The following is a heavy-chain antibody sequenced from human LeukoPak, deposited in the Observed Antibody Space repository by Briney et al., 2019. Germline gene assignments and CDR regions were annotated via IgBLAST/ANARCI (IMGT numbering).Heavy chain of an antibody. CDR2: VYSGGST. V-gene: IGHV3-53*01. CDR1: GFTVSSNY. D-gene: IGHD3-9*01. CDR3: ARGDILTGYHHDAFDI. J-gene: IGHJ3*02. Sequence: GGSLRLSCAASGFTVSSNYMSWVRQAPGKGLEWVSVVYSGGSTYYADSVKGRFTISRDNSKNTLYLQMNSLKAEDTAVYYCARGDILTGYHHDAFDIWGQGTMVTVSS.